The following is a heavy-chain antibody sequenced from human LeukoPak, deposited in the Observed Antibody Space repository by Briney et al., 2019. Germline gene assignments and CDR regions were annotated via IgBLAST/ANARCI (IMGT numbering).Heavy chain of an antibody. D-gene: IGHD2-2*01. CDR1: GGSFSGYY. CDR3: ARGLIDIVVVPAAHDYYYYGMDV. J-gene: IGHJ6*02. CDR2: INHSGST. V-gene: IGHV4-34*01. Sequence: SETLSLTCAVYGGSFSGYYWSWIRQPPGKGLEWIGEINHSGSTNYNPSLKSRVTISVDTSKNQFSLKLSSVTAADTAVYYCARGLIDIVVVPAAHDYYYYGMDVWGQGTTVTVSS.